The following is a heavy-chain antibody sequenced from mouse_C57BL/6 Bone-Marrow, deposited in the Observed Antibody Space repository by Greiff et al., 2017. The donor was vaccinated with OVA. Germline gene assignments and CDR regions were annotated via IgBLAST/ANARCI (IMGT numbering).Heavy chain of an antibody. D-gene: IGHD2-3*01. Sequence: EVKLMESGPVLVKPGASVKMSCKASGYTFTDYYMNWVKQSHGKSLEWIGVINPYNGGTSYNQKFKGKATLTVDKSSSTAYMELNSLTSEDSAVYYCASLDGYYDAMDYWGQGTSVTVSS. J-gene: IGHJ4*01. CDR2: INPYNGGT. CDR1: GYTFTDYY. CDR3: ASLDGYYDAMDY. V-gene: IGHV1-19*01.